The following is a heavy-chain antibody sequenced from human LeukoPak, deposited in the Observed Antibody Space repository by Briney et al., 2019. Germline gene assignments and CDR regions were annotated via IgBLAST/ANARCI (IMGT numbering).Heavy chain of an antibody. CDR3: ASPIGEGLGY. J-gene: IGHJ4*02. CDR2: IKSNSDGGTT. CDR1: GFTFSNAW. V-gene: IGHV3-15*01. Sequence: GGSLRLSCATSGFTFSNAWMSWVRQAPGKGLEWIGRIKSNSDGGTTDYAAPVKGRFTISRVDSKNTLYLQMNSLKTEDTAVYYCASPIGEGLGYWGQGTLVTVSS. D-gene: IGHD3-10*01.